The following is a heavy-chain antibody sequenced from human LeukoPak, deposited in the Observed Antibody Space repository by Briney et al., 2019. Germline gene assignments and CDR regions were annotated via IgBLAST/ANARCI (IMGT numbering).Heavy chain of an antibody. V-gene: IGHV3-23*01. J-gene: IGHJ4*02. Sequence: PGGSLTLSWSPSGFSFIIYAMSCVRPVPKEGLEWVLTVNTGGGSTYHADSMTGRFTISRDYPKNRLYLQMNSLRAEDTAIYYCARLGREGYSYAYFDYWGQGTLVTVSS. D-gene: IGHD5-18*01. CDR3: ARLGREGYSYAYFDY. CDR2: VNTGGGST. CDR1: GFSFIIYA.